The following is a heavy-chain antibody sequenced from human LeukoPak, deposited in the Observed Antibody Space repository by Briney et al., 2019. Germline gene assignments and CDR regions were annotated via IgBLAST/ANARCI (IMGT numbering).Heavy chain of an antibody. V-gene: IGHV3-48*04. Sequence: GGSLRLSCAASRFTFSSYSMNWVRQAPGKGLEWVSYISISGSTIYYADSVKGRFTISRDNAKNSLYLQMNSLRAEDTAVYYCAGFDYYGSESYYNHFDSWGQGTLVTVSS. CDR3: AGFDYYGSESYYNHFDS. D-gene: IGHD3-10*01. J-gene: IGHJ4*02. CDR1: RFTFSSYS. CDR2: ISISGSTI.